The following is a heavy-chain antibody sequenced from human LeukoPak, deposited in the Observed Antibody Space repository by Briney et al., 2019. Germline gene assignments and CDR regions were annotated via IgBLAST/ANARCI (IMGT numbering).Heavy chain of an antibody. V-gene: IGHV3-23*01. CDR3: AKERQTGDYFTSDY. J-gene: IGHJ4*02. CDR2: INGRGIT. CDR1: GFTFSSYT. Sequence: GGSLRLSCTASGFTFSSYTMSWVRQAPGEGQEWLSAINGRGITYYAGSVKGRFTISRDNSENTLYLQMNSLTVDDTAVYFCAKERQTGDYFTSDYWGQGTLVTVSS. D-gene: IGHD4-17*01.